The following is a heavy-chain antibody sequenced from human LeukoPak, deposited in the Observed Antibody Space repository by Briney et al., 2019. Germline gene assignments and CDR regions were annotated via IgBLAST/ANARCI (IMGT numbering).Heavy chain of an antibody. D-gene: IGHD5-24*01. Sequence: GGSLRLSCAASGFTFSSYGMHWVRQAPGKGLEWVAVISYDGSNKYYADSVKGRFTISRDNSKNTLYLQMNSLRAEDTAVYYCAKDHHGTLDYWGQGTLVTVSS. CDR1: GFTFSSYG. V-gene: IGHV3-30*18. CDR3: AKDHHGTLDY. CDR2: ISYDGSNK. J-gene: IGHJ4*02.